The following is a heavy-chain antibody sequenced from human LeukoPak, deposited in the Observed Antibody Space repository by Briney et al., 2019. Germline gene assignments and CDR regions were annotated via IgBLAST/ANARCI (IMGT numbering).Heavy chain of an antibody. CDR2: IIPILGIA. CDR3: AREDSGSYFDY. CDR1: GYTLTSYG. Sequence: ASVKVSCKASGYTLTSYGISWVRQAPGQGLEWMGRIIPILGIANYAQKFQGRVTITADKSTSTAYMELSSLRSEDTAVYYCAREDSGSYFDYWGQGTLVTVSS. J-gene: IGHJ4*02. V-gene: IGHV1-69*04. D-gene: IGHD1-26*01.